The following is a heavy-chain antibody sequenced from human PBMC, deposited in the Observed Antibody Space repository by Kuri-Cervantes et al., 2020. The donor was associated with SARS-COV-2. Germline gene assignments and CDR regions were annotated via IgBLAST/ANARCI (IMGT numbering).Heavy chain of an antibody. J-gene: IGHJ5*02. Sequence: GESLKISCAASGFTFSSYSMNWVRQAPGKGLEWVSYISSSSSYIYYADSVKGRFTISRDNAKNSLYLQMNSLRAEDTAVYYCARDEEYSSSWSYDVFGTTWFDPWGQGTLVTVSS. CDR1: GFTFSSYS. CDR3: ARDEEYSSSWSYDVFGTTWFDP. D-gene: IGHD6-13*01. CDR2: ISSSSSYI. V-gene: IGHV3-21*05.